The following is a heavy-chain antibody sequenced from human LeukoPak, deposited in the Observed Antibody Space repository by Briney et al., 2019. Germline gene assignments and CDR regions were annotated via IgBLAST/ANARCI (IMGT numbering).Heavy chain of an antibody. CDR1: GGTFSSYA. Sequence: SVKVSCKASGGTFSSYAISWVRQAPGQGLEWMGGIIPIFGTANYAQKLQGRVTMTTDTSTSTVYMELRSLRSDDTAVYYCARVDEDGFDYWGQGTLVTVSS. J-gene: IGHJ4*02. CDR2: IIPIFGTA. V-gene: IGHV1-69*05. CDR3: ARVDEDGFDY.